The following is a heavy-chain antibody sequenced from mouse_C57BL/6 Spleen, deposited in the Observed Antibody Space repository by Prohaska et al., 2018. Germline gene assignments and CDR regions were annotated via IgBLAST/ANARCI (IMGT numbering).Heavy chain of an antibody. CDR2: INSDGSAI. Sequence: EVQLLETGGGLVQPGGSRGLSCEGSGFTYSGFWMSWVRQTPGKTLEWIGDINSDGSAINYAPSLKDRFTIFRDNDKSTLYLQMSNVRSEDTATYFCMRYGSSYWYFDVWGTGTTVTVSS. V-gene: IGHV11-2*01. J-gene: IGHJ1*03. D-gene: IGHD1-1*01. CDR1: GFTYSGFW. CDR3: MRYGSSYWYFDV.